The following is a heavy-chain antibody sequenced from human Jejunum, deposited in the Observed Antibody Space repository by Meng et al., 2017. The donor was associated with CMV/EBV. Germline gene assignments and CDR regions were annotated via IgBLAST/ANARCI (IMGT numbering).Heavy chain of an antibody. CDR3: ARGRGSSSVLRGRLDP. Sequence: ISNYYWSWIRQPPGKGLEWIGYFYYSGDTNYNPSLRSRVTILGDTSKSQFSLKLSSVTAADTAVYFCARGRGSSSVLRGRLDPWGPGTLVTVSS. D-gene: IGHD3-16*01. CDR2: FYYSGDT. CDR1: ISNYY. V-gene: IGHV4-59*12. J-gene: IGHJ5*02.